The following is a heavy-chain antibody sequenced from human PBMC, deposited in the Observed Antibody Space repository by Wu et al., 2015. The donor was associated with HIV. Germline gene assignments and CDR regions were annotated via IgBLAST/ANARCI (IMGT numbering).Heavy chain of an antibody. D-gene: IGHD3-10*01. J-gene: IGHJ3*02. CDR3: ARKLKEAQTLWFGDHAFDM. V-gene: IGHV1-18*01. CDR2: ISAYNANT. CDR1: GYKFTNYG. Sequence: QVQLVQSGTEVKKPGASVKVSCTAFGYKFTNYGISWVRQAPGQGLEWMGWISAYNANTNYAQKFQGRIKLTTDTTMNTVSMELKSLRSDDTAVYYCARKLKEAQTLWFGDHAFDMWGQGTAVIVSS.